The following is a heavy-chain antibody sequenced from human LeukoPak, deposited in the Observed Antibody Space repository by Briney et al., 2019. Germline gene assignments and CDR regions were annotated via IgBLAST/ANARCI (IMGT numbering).Heavy chain of an antibody. Sequence: RPGGSLRLSCVASGFTFSNYWMQWVRQAPGKGLEWVANIKQDGGEKYYVDSVKGRFTISRDNAKNSLYLQMNSLRAEDTALYYCAKEADYHGELLYYYFDYWGQGTLVTVSS. CDR1: GFTFSNYW. CDR3: AKEADYHGELLYYYFDY. J-gene: IGHJ4*02. CDR2: IKQDGGEK. D-gene: IGHD3-10*01. V-gene: IGHV3-7*03.